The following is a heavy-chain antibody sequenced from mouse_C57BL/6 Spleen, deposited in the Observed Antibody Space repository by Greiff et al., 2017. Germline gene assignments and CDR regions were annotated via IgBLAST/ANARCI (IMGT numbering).Heavy chain of an antibody. CDR2: ISSGGDYI. CDR3: TRDYYGSRYFDV. V-gene: IGHV5-9-1*02. CDR1: GFTFSSYA. J-gene: IGHJ1*03. Sequence: EVMLVESGEGLVKPGGSLKLSCAASGFTFSSYAMSWVRQTPEKRLEWVAYISSGGDYIYYADTVKGRFTISRDNARNTLYLQMSSLKSEDTAMYYCTRDYYGSRYFDVWGTGTTVTVSS. D-gene: IGHD1-1*01.